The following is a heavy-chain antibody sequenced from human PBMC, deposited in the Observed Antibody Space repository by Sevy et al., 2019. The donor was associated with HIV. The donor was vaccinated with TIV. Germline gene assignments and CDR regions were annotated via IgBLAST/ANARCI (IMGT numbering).Heavy chain of an antibody. V-gene: IGHV2-5*02. J-gene: IGHJ4*02. CDR1: GFSLSTSGVG. CDR3: AHRRPSTYYDSSGYLGYYFDY. CDR2: IYWDDDK. Sequence: SGPTLVKPTQTLTLTCTFSGFSLSTSGVGVGWIRQPPGKALEWLALIYWDDDKRYSPSLKSRLTITKDTSKNQVVLTMTNMDPVDTATYYCAHRRPSTYYDSSGYLGYYFDYWGQGTLVTVSS. D-gene: IGHD3-22*01.